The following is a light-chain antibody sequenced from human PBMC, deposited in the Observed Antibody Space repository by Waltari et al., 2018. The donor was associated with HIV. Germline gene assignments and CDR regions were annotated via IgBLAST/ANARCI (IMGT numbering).Light chain of an antibody. CDR3: SSYARDISII. J-gene: IGLJ2*01. CDR1: SDDVGGSDP. CDR2: AVR. V-gene: IGLV2-14*01. Sequence: QSALTQPASVSGSPGQSLTITCPGTSDDVGGSDPVAWYQQIMGSSPKLIIFAVRHRPSGVSARFSGSKSGNTASLTITGLRPDDEAVYFCSSYARDISIIFGGGTRLTV.